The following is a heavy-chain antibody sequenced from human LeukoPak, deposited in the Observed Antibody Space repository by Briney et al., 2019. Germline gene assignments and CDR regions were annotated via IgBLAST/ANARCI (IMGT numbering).Heavy chain of an antibody. J-gene: IGHJ4*02. CDR1: GFIFSSYG. CDR2: IWYDGSNK. V-gene: IGHV3-33*01. Sequence: GGSLRLSCAASGFIFSSYGMHWVRQAPGKGLEWVAVIWYDGSNKYYADSMKGRFTISRDNSKNTLYLQMNSLRAEDTAVYYCARDMALSGEAVAASGYWGQGTLVTVSS. CDR3: ARDMALSGEAVAASGY. D-gene: IGHD6-19*01.